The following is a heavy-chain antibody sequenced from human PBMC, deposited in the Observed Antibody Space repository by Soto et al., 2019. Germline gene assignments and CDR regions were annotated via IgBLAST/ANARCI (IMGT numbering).Heavy chain of an antibody. CDR1: RFSLSTSVIF. Sequence: SGPTLVNPTQTLTLPCTFSRFSLSTSVIFVIWHLQPPGKALEWLALIDWDDDKYYSTSLKTRLTISKDTSKNQVVLTMTNMDPVDTATYYCARTKYYYGSLDVWGQGTTVTVSS. CDR3: ARTKYYYGSLDV. D-gene: IGHD3-10*01. J-gene: IGHJ6*02. V-gene: IGHV2-70*01. CDR2: IDWDDDK.